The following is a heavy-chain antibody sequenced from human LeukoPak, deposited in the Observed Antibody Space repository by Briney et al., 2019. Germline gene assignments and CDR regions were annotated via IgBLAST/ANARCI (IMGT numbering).Heavy chain of an antibody. CDR3: ARHRDSSSWSMFIDY. Sequence: PSETLSLTCTVSGGSISSSSYYWVWIRQPPGKGLEWIGSIYSSGCTYYNPSLKSPVTISVDPSKNQFSLKLSSVTAADTAVYYCARHRDSSSWSMFIDYWGQGTLVTVSS. CDR1: GGSISSSSYY. D-gene: IGHD6-13*01. CDR2: IYSSGCT. V-gene: IGHV4-39*01. J-gene: IGHJ4*02.